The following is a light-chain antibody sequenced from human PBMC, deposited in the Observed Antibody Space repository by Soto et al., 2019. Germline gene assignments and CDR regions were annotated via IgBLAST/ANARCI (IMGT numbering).Light chain of an antibody. J-gene: IGLJ1*01. CDR3: QSYDSSLSGYV. CDR1: SSNIGAGYD. Sequence: QPVLPQPPSVSGAPGERVTISCTGSSSNIGAGYDVHWYQQLPGTAPKVLIYGNSNRPSGVPDRFSGSKSGTSASLAITGLQAEDEADYYCQSYDSSLSGYVFGTGTKVTVL. CDR2: GNS. V-gene: IGLV1-40*01.